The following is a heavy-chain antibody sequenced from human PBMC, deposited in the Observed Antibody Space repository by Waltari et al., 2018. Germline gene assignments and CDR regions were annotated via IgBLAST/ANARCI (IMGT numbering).Heavy chain of an antibody. D-gene: IGHD6-19*01. CDR3: ARAHSSGWYLSAFDI. J-gene: IGHJ3*02. V-gene: IGHV1-3*01. CDR1: GYTFTSYA. Sequence: QVQLVQSGAEVKKPGASVKVSCKASGYTFTSYAMHWVRQAPGQRLEWMGWINAGNGNKKYSQKFQGRVTITRETSASTAYMELSSLRSEDTAVYYCARAHSSGWYLSAFDIWGQGTMVTVSS. CDR2: INAGNGNK.